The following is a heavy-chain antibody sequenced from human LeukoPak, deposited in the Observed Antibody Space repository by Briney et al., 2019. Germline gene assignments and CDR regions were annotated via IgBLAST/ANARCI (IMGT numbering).Heavy chain of an antibody. V-gene: IGHV4-4*02. CDR1: GGSITSSNW. D-gene: IGHD2-8*01. CDR3: ARGRGLLMAAVDY. Sequence: SETLSLTCAVSGGSITSSNWWSWVRQPPGKGLEWIGEIYYTGNTNYNPSLKSRVTISADKSISTAYLQWGSLKASDTAMYYCARGRGLLMAAVDYWGQGTLVTVSS. J-gene: IGHJ4*02. CDR2: IYYTGNT.